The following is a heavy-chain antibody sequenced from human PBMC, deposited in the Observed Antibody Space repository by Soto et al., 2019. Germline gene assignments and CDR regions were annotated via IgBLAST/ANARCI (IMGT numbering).Heavy chain of an antibody. CDR3: AKEHGTWTVTTLVDY. CDR2: ISYDGSNK. D-gene: IGHD4-17*01. Sequence: PGGSLRLSCAASGFTFSSYGMHWVLQAPGKGLEWVAVISYDGSNKYYADSVKGRFTTSRDNSKNTLYLQMNSLRAEDTAVYYCAKEHGTWTVTTLVDYWGHGTLVTVSS. CDR1: GFTFSSYG. J-gene: IGHJ4*01. V-gene: IGHV3-30*18.